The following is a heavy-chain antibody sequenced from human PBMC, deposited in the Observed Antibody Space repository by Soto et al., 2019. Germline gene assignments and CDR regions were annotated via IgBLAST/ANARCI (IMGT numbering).Heavy chain of an antibody. CDR1: GGTFSTSA. CDR3: SRDKDRLQLGGNYYYILDV. Sequence: QVQLVQSGAEVKKPGSSVKVSCKTSGGTFSTSAISWVRQAPGQGLEWVGGIMPVFPTPDYAQNFQGRVTIAADDSKTTAYLELTSLRADDTAVYYCSRDKDRLQLGGNYYYILDVWGQGTGITVSS. D-gene: IGHD1-1*01. J-gene: IGHJ6*02. CDR2: IMPVFPTP. V-gene: IGHV1-69*12.